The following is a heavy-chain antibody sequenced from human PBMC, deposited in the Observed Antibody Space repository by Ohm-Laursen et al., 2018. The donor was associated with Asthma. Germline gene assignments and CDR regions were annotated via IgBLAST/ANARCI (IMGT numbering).Heavy chain of an antibody. J-gene: IGHJ1*01. V-gene: IGHV3-21*04. CDR1: GYTFSRYS. CDR2: ISTASSFI. Sequence: SLRLSCSASGYTFSRYSIHCVRQIPGKGLEWVAAISTASSFIYYAYSVRGRFSTSRDNARSSVYLQMNSLRAEDTALYYCARIVPERGRPGREYSLHHWGQGTLVTVSS. D-gene: IGHD2-15*01. CDR3: ARIVPERGRPGREYSLHH.